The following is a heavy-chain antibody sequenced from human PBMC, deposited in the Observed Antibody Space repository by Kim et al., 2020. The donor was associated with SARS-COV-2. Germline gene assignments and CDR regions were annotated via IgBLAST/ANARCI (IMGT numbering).Heavy chain of an antibody. V-gene: IGHV3-23*01. J-gene: IGHJ5*02. CDR2: ISGSGGST. Sequence: GGSLRLSCAASGFTFSSYAMSWVRQAPGKGLECVSAISGSGGSTYYADSVKGRFTISRDNSKNTLYLQMNSLRAEDTAVYYCAKQGIGGLWFGELPNWFDPWGQGTLVTVSS. D-gene: IGHD3-10*01. CDR1: GFTFSSYA. CDR3: AKQGIGGLWFGELPNWFDP.